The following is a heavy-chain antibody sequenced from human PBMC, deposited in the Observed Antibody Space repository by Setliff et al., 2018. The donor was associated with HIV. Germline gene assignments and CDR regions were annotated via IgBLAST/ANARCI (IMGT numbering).Heavy chain of an antibody. V-gene: IGHV4-39*02. Sequence: SETLSLTCTVSGGSVSSSSYFWGWIRQPPGTGLEWIGNIYYSGTTFYNPSLKSRVSISVDTSTDHFSLKLSSVTAADTAVYYCARTPGTHYYDRSANFHYFDYWGQGTLVTVSS. CDR3: ARTPGTHYYDRSANFHYFDY. CDR2: IYYSGTT. D-gene: IGHD3-22*01. J-gene: IGHJ4*02. CDR1: GGSVSSSSYF.